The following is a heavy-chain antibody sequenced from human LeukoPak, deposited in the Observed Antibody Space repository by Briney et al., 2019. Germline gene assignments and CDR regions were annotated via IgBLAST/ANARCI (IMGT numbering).Heavy chain of an antibody. CDR3: AKELLAGTVDY. V-gene: IGHV3-30*18. D-gene: IGHD6-19*01. Sequence: GGSLRLSCAASGFTFSSYGMHWVRQAPGKGLEWVAVISYDGSNKYYADSVKGRFTISGGNSKNTLYLQMNSLRAEDTAVYYCAKELLAGTVDYWGQGTLVTVSS. CDR1: GFTFSSYG. CDR2: ISYDGSNK. J-gene: IGHJ4*02.